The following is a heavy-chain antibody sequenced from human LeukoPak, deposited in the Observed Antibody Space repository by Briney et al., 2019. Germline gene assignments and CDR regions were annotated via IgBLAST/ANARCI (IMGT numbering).Heavy chain of an antibody. CDR2: ISYDGSNK. J-gene: IGHJ4*02. D-gene: IGHD5-12*01. CDR1: GFTFSSNA. CDR3: ARSAAAGRIVATFDY. V-gene: IGHV3-30*04. Sequence: PGGSLRLSCAASGFTFSSNAMHWVRQAPGKGLEWVAIISYDGSNKYYADSVKGRFTISRDKSKNTLYLQMNSLRGEDTAVCYCARSAAAGRIVATFDYWGQGTLVTVSS.